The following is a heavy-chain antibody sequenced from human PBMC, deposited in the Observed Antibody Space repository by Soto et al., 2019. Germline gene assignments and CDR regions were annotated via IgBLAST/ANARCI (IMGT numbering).Heavy chain of an antibody. CDR3: ARDLDTATYFDY. CDR2: VYYSGST. V-gene: IGHV4-39*07. J-gene: IGHJ4*01. CDR1: GGSTSSSSHY. Sequence: SETLSLTCTVSGGSTSSSSHYWGWIRQSPGKGLEWIGSVYYSGSTYYNPSLKSRVTISVDTSKNQFSLKLDSVTAADTAVYYCARDLDTATYFDYWGHGTLVTVSS. D-gene: IGHD5-18*01.